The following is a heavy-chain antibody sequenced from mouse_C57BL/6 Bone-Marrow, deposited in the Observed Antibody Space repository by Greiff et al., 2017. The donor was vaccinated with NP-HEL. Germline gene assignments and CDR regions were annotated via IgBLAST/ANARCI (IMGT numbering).Heavy chain of an antibody. V-gene: IGHV1-58*01. CDR3: ARSLVTTGGGFAY. Sequence: VQLQQSGAELVRPGSSVKMSCKTSGYTFTSYGINWVKQRPGQGLEWIGYIYIGNGYTEYNEKFKGTATLTSDTSSSTAYMQLSSLTSEDAAIYFCARSLVTTGGGFAYWGQGTLVTVSA. CDR2: IYIGNGYT. CDR1: GYTFTSYG. D-gene: IGHD2-2*01. J-gene: IGHJ3*01.